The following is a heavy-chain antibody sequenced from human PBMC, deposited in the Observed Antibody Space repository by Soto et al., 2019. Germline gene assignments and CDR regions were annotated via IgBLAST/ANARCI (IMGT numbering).Heavy chain of an antibody. CDR1: GFTFSNFD. CDR2: ISTSGGTT. Sequence: RGSLRLSCAASGFTFSNFDMSWVRQAPGKGLEWVSGISTSGGTTYYADSVKGRFTSSRDNSKNTLYLQMTSLRAEDTAVYYCATGTAAPAHWGQGTLVTVSS. D-gene: IGHD6-13*01. CDR3: ATGTAAPAH. J-gene: IGHJ4*02. V-gene: IGHV3-23*01.